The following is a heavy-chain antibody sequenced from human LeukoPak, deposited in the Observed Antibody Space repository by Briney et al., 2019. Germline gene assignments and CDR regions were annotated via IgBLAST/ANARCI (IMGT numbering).Heavy chain of an antibody. Sequence: VKVSCKASGGTLITNAISWVRQAPGQGLEWMGRIIPILGIANYAQKFQGRVTITADKSTSTAYMELSSLRSEDTAVYYCALSIEAAVDAFDIWGQGTMVTVSS. CDR3: ALSIEAAVDAFDI. J-gene: IGHJ3*02. D-gene: IGHD6-13*01. CDR2: IIPILGIA. CDR1: GGTLITNA. V-gene: IGHV1-69*04.